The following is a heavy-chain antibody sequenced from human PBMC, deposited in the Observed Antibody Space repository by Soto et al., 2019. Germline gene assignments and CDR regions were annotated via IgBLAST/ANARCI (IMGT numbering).Heavy chain of an antibody. Sequence: GGSRWLSCVACGLSFCHWAMHWVRKAPGKGLEYVSAISNNGVSTYYANSVKGRFIISRDNSKNTLYLQMGSLRAEDMAVYYCARGGPYHLLSDFDYWGQGTLVTVSS. CDR1: GLSFCHWA. CDR3: ARGGPYHLLSDFDY. CDR2: ISNNGVST. V-gene: IGHV3-64*01. D-gene: IGHD2-2*01. J-gene: IGHJ4*02.